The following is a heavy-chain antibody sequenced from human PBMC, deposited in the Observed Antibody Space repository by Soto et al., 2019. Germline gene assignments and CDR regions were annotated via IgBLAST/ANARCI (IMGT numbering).Heavy chain of an antibody. CDR2: ISYDGTNK. CDR3: ARDPKTSGGQHWAFNYFDS. V-gene: IGHV3-30-3*01. Sequence: QVQLVESGGGVVQPGRSLRLSCAASGFSFSISPMHWVRQAPGKGPEWVALISYDGTNKFYADSVKGRFTIPRDNAKSTLYLQADSLRPEDAAVYYCARDPKTSGGQHWAFNYFDSWGQGTLVTGSS. J-gene: IGHJ4*02. CDR1: GFSFSISP. D-gene: IGHD7-27*01.